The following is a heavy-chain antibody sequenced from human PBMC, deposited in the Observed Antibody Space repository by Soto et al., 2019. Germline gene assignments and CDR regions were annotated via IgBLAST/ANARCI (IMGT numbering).Heavy chain of an antibody. J-gene: IGHJ4*02. CDR3: AKPPSIAAGSFDY. CDR2: ISYDGSNK. V-gene: IGHV3-30*18. CDR1: GFTFSSYG. Sequence: GGSLRLSCAASGFTFSSYGMHWVRQAPGKGLEWVAVISYDGSNKYYADSVKGRFTISRDNSKNTLYLQMNSLRAEDTAVYYCAKPPSIAAGSFDYWGQGTLVTV. D-gene: IGHD6-6*01.